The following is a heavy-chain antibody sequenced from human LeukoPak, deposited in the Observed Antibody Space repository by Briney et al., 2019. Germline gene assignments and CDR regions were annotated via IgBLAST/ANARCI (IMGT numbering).Heavy chain of an antibody. J-gene: IGHJ4*02. V-gene: IGHV2-26*01. CDR3: ARIPDIAAAGTENYFDY. CDR1: GFSLSNARMG. CDR2: IFSNDEK. D-gene: IGHD6-13*01. Sequence: SGPTLVNPTETLTLTCTVSGFSLSNARMGVSWTRQPPGKAPEWLAHIFSNDEKSYSTSLKSRLTISKDTSKSQVVLTMTNMDPVDTATYYCARIPDIAAAGTENYFDYWGQGILVTVSS.